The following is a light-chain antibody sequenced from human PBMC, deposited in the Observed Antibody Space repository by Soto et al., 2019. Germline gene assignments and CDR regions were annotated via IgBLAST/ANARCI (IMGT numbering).Light chain of an antibody. CDR2: EVS. V-gene: IGLV2-14*01. J-gene: IGLJ1*01. Sequence: QSALIQPASVSGSPGQSITISCTGTSSDVGGSDYVSWYQHHPHRAPKLLIYEVSYRPSGVSDRFSGAKSGNTASLTISGLQAEDEADYYCISYISSKTLEVFGFGTKLTVL. CDR1: SSDVGGSDY. CDR3: ISYISSKTLEV.